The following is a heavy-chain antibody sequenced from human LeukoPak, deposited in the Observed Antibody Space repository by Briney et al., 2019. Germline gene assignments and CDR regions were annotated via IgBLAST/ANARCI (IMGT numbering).Heavy chain of an antibody. CDR2: IYPGDSDT. Sequence: GESLKISCKASGYSFTTYWIGWVRQIPGKGLEWMGIIYPGDSDTRYSPSFQGQVTISADRSITTAYLQWSSLKASDTAVYYCARQRVGCASGCSAPFDYWGRGTLVTVSS. D-gene: IGHD2-15*01. CDR3: ARQRVGCASGCSAPFDY. V-gene: IGHV5-51*01. CDR1: GYSFTTYW. J-gene: IGHJ4*02.